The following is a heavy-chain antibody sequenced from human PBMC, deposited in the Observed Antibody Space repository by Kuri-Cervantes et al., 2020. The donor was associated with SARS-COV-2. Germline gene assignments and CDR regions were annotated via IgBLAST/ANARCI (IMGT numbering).Heavy chain of an antibody. D-gene: IGHD4-11*01. J-gene: IGHJ3*02. CDR3: ARTYDTVTGDAFDI. Sequence: GSLRLSCIVSRGSISSSSYYWGWIRQPPGKGLEWIGSIYHSGSTYYNPSLKSRVTISVDTSKNQFSLKLSSVTAADTAVYYCARTYDTVTGDAFDIWGQGTMVTVSS. CDR1: RGSISSSSYY. CDR2: IYHSGST. V-gene: IGHV4-39*07.